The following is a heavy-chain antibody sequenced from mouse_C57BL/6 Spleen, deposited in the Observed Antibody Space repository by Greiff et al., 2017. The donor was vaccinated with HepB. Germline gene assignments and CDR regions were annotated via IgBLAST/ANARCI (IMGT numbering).Heavy chain of an antibody. J-gene: IGHJ2*01. Sequence: EVKLVESGGDLVKPGGSLKLSCAASGFTFSSYGMSWVRQTPDKRLEWVATISSGGSYTYYPDSVKGRFTISRDNAKNTLYLQMSSLKSEDTAMYDCASGGGDYWDYWGQGTTLTVSS. CDR1: GFTFSSYG. V-gene: IGHV5-6*02. D-gene: IGHD1-1*01. CDR2: ISSGGSYT. CDR3: ASGGGDYWDY.